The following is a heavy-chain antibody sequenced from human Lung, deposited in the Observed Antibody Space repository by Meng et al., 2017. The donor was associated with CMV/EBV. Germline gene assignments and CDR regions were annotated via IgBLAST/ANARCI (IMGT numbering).Heavy chain of an antibody. CDR1: GFTFSSYS. D-gene: IGHD2-2*01. J-gene: IGHJ3*02. CDR3: ARGCSSTSCYSDAFDI. Sequence: GGSLRLXCAASGFTFSSYSMNWVRQAPGKGLEWVSSISSSSSYIYYADSVKGRFTISRDNAKNSLYLQMNSLRAEDTAVYYCARGCSSTSCYSDAFDIWGQGTXVTV. CDR2: ISSSSSYI. V-gene: IGHV3-21*01.